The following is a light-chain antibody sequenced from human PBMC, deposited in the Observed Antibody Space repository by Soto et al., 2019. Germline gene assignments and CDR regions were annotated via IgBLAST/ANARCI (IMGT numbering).Light chain of an antibody. Sequence: EIVLTQSPGTLSLSPGERATLSCRASQSVSSNFLAWYQQKPGQAPRLLIYYASRRATGIPDRFTGSGSGTDFTLTISRLEAEDFAVYYSQQSDSSPLLTFGGGTRVEIK. CDR2: YAS. CDR3: QQSDSSPLLT. CDR1: QSVSSNF. J-gene: IGKJ4*01. V-gene: IGKV3-20*01.